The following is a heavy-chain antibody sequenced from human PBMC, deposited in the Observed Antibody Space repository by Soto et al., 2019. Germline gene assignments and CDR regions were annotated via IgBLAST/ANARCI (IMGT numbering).Heavy chain of an antibody. J-gene: IGHJ4*02. Sequence: GGSLKLSCAASGFIFSNQAMCWVRQGPGKGLEWVSCISDRGDETFFLDSVKGRFAISRDNSENMLFLQMNSLRAEDTAIYYCAKKVNSGSGSQYFDYWGQGTLVTVSS. CDR1: GFIFSNQA. CDR3: AKKVNSGSGSQYFDY. D-gene: IGHD3-10*01. V-gene: IGHV3-23*01. CDR2: ISDRGDET.